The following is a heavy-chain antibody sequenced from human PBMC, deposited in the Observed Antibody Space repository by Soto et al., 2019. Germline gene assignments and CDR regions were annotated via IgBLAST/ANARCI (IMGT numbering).Heavy chain of an antibody. CDR2: ISGGGDRT. Sequence: EVQLLESGGGLVQPGGSLRLSCVGSGFTFINYAMNWVRQTPGKGLEWVSTISGGGDRTFDADTVKGRFTISRNTSKNTSNKQITSPRADDTAVYYCARKVLGSTSRPDWWYFDLWGRGTLVTVSS. CDR3: ARKVLGSTSRPDWWYFDL. CDR1: GFTFINYA. J-gene: IGHJ2*01. D-gene: IGHD2-2*01. V-gene: IGHV3-23*01.